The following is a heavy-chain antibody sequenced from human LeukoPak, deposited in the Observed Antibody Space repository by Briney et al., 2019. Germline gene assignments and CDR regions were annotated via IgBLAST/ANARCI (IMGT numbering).Heavy chain of an antibody. J-gene: IGHJ5*02. CDR1: GGSVSSGSYY. CDR3: ARDKWGAFVT. Sequence: SETLSLTCAVSGGSVSSGSYYWSWIRQPPGKGLEWIGYIYYSGSTNYNPSLKSRVTISIDTSKNQFSLKLSSVTAADTAVYYCARDKWGAFVTWGQGTLVTVSS. D-gene: IGHD7-27*01. V-gene: IGHV4-61*01. CDR2: IYYSGST.